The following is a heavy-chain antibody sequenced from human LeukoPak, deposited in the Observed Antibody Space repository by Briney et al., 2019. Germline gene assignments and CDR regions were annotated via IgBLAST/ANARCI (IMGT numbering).Heavy chain of an antibody. CDR3: ARDLSGGDYGGNSGGFDI. CDR2: INPYSGDT. D-gene: IGHD4-23*01. CDR1: GYTFTSYY. V-gene: IGHV1-2*02. Sequence: ASVKVSCKASGYTFTSYYMHWVRQAPGQGLEWMGWINPYSGDTNYAQEFHGRVTMTRDTSINTAYMELNSLTSDDTAVYYCARDLSGGDYGGNSGGFDIWGQGTMVTVSS. J-gene: IGHJ3*02.